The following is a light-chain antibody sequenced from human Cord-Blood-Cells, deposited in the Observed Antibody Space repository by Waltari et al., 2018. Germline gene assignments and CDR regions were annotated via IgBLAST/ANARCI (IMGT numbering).Light chain of an antibody. J-gene: IGLJ1*01. CDR3: SSYAGSNNV. CDR2: EVS. CDR1: SSDVAGYNS. V-gene: IGLV2-8*01. Sequence: QSALTQPPSASGSPGQSVTIPCTGTSSDVAGYNSVSWYQQHPGKAPKLMIYEVSKRPSGVPVRFSGSKSGNTASLTVSGLQAEDEADYYCSSYAGSNNVFGTGTKVTVL.